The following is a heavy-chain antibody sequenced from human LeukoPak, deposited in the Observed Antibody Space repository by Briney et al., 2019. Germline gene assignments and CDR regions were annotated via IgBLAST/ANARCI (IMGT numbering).Heavy chain of an antibody. D-gene: IGHD2-2*01. J-gene: IGHJ6*03. CDR2: ISAYNGNT. CDR1: GYTFTSYG. V-gene: IGHV1-18*01. Sequence: ASVKVSCKASGYTFTSYGISWVRQAPGQGLEWMGWISAYNGNTNYAQKLQGRVTMTTDTSTSTAYMGLRSLRSEDTAVYYCATPCCSRDHNYYYYMDVWGKGTTVTVSS. CDR3: ATPCCSRDHNYYYYMDV.